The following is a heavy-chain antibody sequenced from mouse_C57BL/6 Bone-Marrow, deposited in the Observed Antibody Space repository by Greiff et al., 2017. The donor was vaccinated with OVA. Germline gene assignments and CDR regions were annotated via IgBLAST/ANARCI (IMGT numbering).Heavy chain of an antibody. V-gene: IGHV5-17*01. CDR3: ARTFYYDYEGFAY. CDR2: ISSGSSTI. J-gene: IGHJ3*01. Sequence: EVMLVESGGGLVKPGGSLKLSCAASGFTFSDYGMHWVRQAPEKGLEWVAYISSGSSTIYYADTVKGRFTISRDNAKNTLFLQMTSLRSEDTAMYYCARTFYYDYEGFAYWGQGTLVTVSA. D-gene: IGHD2-4*01. CDR1: GFTFSDYG.